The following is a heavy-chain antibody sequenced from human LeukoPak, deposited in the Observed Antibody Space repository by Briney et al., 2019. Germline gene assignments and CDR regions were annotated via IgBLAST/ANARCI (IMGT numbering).Heavy chain of an antibody. V-gene: IGHV3-30*03. CDR2: ISYDGSNK. CDR3: AREPTGAPYYYGMDV. Sequence: GGSLRPSCAASGFTFSSYGMHWVRQAPGKGLEWVAVISYDGSNKYYADSVKGRFTISRDNSKNTLYLQMNSLRAEDTAVYYCAREPTGAPYYYGMDVWGQGTTVTVSS. J-gene: IGHJ6*02. CDR1: GFTFSSYG.